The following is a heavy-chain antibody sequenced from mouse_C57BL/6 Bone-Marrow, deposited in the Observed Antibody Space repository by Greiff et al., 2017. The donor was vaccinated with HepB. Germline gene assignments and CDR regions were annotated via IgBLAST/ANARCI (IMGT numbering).Heavy chain of an antibody. Sequence: EVNLVESGGGLVQPGGSLKLSCAASGFTFSDYGMAWVRQAPRKGPEWVAFISNLAYSIYYADTVTGRFTISRENAKNTLYLEMSSLRSEDTAMYYCARHRDWDNYFDYWGQGTTLTVSS. CDR2: ISNLAYSI. CDR3: ARHRDWDNYFDY. V-gene: IGHV5-15*01. D-gene: IGHD4-1*01. CDR1: GFTFSDYG. J-gene: IGHJ2*01.